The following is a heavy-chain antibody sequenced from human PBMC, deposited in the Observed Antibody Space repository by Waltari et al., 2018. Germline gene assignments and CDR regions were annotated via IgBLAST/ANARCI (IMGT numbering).Heavy chain of an antibody. J-gene: IGHJ4*02. Sequence: QLQLQESGPGLVKPSETLSLTCTVPGDSIRNSNYYWGWIRQPPGKGLEWIGSIYYTKYTYYNPSLKSRVTLSLDTSKNQFSLSLNSVAAADTAVYYCARLSLAAGHLIDYWGQGTLVTVSS. CDR2: IYYTKYT. CDR1: GDSIRNSNYY. CDR3: ARLSLAAGHLIDY. D-gene: IGHD6-13*01. V-gene: IGHV4-39*01.